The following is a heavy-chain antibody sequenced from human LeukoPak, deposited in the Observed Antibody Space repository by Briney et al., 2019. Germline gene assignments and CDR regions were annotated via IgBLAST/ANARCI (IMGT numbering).Heavy chain of an antibody. Sequence: SETLSLTCTVSGGSISSYYWSWIRQPTGKGLERIGRIYTSGSTNYNPSLKSRVTMSVDTSKNQFSLKLSSVTAADTAVYYCARDGYAFWSGYELLMDVWGQGTTVTVSS. CDR2: IYTSGST. V-gene: IGHV4-4*07. D-gene: IGHD3-3*01. CDR1: GGSISSYY. CDR3: ARDGYAFWSGYELLMDV. J-gene: IGHJ6*02.